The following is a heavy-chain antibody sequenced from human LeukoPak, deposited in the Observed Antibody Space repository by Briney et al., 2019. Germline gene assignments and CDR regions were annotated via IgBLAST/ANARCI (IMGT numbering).Heavy chain of an antibody. J-gene: IGHJ4*02. Sequence: ASVKVSCKASGYTFTSYGISWVRQATGQGLEWMGWMNPNSGNTDYAQKFQGRVTMTRNTSISTAYMELSSLRSEDTAVYYCARVRPFGNHWCNWGQGTLVTVSS. D-gene: IGHD2-8*02. CDR3: ARVRPFGNHWCN. CDR2: MNPNSGNT. V-gene: IGHV1-8*02. CDR1: GYTFTSYG.